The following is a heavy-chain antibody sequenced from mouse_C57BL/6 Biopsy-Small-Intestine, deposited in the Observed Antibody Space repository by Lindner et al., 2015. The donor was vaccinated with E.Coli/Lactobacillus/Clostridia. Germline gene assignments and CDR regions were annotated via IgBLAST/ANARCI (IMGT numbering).Heavy chain of an antibody. J-gene: IGHJ4*01. CDR3: VRDRSDSSGYPYAMDY. D-gene: IGHD3-2*02. CDR1: GFTFNSYA. V-gene: IGHV10-3*01. CDR2: IRSKSSNFAT. Sequence: VQLQESGGGLVQPKGSSKLSCAASGFTFNSYAMHWVRQAPGKGLEWVARIRSKSSNFATYYADSVKDRFTISRDDSQSMLYLQMNNLKTEDTAMYYCVRDRSDSSGYPYAMDYWGQGTSVTVSS.